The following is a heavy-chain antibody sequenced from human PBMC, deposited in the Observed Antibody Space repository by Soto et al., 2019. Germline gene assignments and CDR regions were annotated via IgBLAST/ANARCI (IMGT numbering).Heavy chain of an antibody. J-gene: IGHJ2*01. CDR2: INSDGSST. CDR1: GFTFSSYW. V-gene: IGHV3-74*01. D-gene: IGHD3-16*01. CDR3: ARGEITPWYFDL. Sequence: EVQLVESGGGLVQPGGSLRLSCAASGFTFSSYWMHWVRQAPGKGLVWVSRINSDGSSTSYADSVKGRFTISRDNAKNTLYLQMNSLRAEDTAVYYCARGEITPWYFDLWGRGTLVTVSS.